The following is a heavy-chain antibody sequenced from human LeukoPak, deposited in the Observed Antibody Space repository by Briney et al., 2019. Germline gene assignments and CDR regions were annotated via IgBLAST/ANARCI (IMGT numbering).Heavy chain of an antibody. CDR1: GYSINGGYY. CDR3: ARGGYSYIGYFDY. Sequence: SETLSLTCTVSGYSINGGYYWGWIRQPPGKGLEWIGIIYHSGTTYSNPSLKSRVTISVDTSKNQFSLKLSSVTAEDTAVYYCARGGYSYIGYFDYWGQGALVTASS. CDR2: IYHSGTT. J-gene: IGHJ4*02. V-gene: IGHV4-38-2*02. D-gene: IGHD5-18*01.